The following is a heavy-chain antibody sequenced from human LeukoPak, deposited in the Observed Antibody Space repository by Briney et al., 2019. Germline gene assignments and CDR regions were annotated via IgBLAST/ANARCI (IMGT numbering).Heavy chain of an antibody. CDR2: IYANENT. V-gene: IGHV4-61*02. CDR3: ARGITFGGLNPFFDY. J-gene: IGHJ4*02. D-gene: IGHD3-16*01. CDR1: GGSISSSSYY. Sequence: PSETLSLTCTVSGGSISSSSYYWSWIRQPAGKGLEWIGRIYANENTNYNPSLKSRLTMSVDTSKNQFSLKMNSVTAADTAVYYCARGITFGGLNPFFDYWGQGTLVTVSS.